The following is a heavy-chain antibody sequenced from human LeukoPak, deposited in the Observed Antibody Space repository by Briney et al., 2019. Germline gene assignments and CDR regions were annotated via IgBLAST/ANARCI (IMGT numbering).Heavy chain of an antibody. CDR3: AKYWGAYGDYRGRYMDV. D-gene: IGHD4-17*01. CDR1: GFTVSSNY. V-gene: IGHV3-53*01. Sequence: GGSLRLSCAASGFTVSSNYMSWTRQAPGKGLEWVSVMYSGGDTYYGDSVKGRFTISRDNSKNTLYLQMNSLRAEDTAVYYCAKYWGAYGDYRGRYMDVWGKGTTVTVSS. J-gene: IGHJ6*03. CDR2: MYSGGDT.